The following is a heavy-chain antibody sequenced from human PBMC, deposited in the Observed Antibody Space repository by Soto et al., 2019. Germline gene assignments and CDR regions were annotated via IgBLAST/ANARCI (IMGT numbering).Heavy chain of an antibody. D-gene: IGHD2-2*01. Sequence: GASVKVSCKTSGYTFSNYGITWLRESPGQPLEWLGWISLYSDGTNYAQKFQGRVSMTTDTSTTTAYMELRSLRSDDTAVYYCARVVPGAEAWFGPWGQGTPVTVSS. J-gene: IGHJ5*02. CDR2: ISLYSDGT. CDR1: GYTFSNYG. CDR3: ARVVPGAEAWFGP. V-gene: IGHV1-18*01.